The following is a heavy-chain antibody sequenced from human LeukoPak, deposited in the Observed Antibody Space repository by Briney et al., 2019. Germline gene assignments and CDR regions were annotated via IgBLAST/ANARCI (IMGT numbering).Heavy chain of an antibody. CDR2: INHSGST. Sequence: SETLSLTCAVYGGSFSGYYWSWIRQPPGKGLEWIGEINHSGSTNYNPSLKSRVTISVDTSKNQFSLKLSSVTAADTAVYYRASIIENYYDSSGYYPGLDFDYWGQGTLVTVSS. V-gene: IGHV4-34*01. CDR1: GGSFSGYY. CDR3: ASIIENYYDSSGYYPGLDFDY. J-gene: IGHJ4*02. D-gene: IGHD3-22*01.